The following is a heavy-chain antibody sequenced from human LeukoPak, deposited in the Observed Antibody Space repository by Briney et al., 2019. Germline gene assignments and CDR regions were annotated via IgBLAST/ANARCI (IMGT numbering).Heavy chain of an antibody. Sequence: SETLSLTCAVYGGSFSGYYWSWIRQPPGKGLEWIGYIYYSGSTNYNPSLKSRVTISVDTSKNQFSLKLSSVTAADTAVYYCARGKYDSSGYTLRYWGQGTLVTVSS. J-gene: IGHJ4*02. CDR1: GGSFSGYY. CDR3: ARGKYDSSGYTLRY. CDR2: IYYSGST. D-gene: IGHD3-22*01. V-gene: IGHV4-59*01.